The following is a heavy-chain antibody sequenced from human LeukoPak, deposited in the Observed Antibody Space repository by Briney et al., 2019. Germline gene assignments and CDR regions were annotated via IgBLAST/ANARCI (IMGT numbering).Heavy chain of an antibody. CDR2: ISSSSSYT. CDR1: GFTFSDYY. J-gene: IGHJ4*02. D-gene: IGHD6-13*01. V-gene: IGHV3-11*05. Sequence: GGSLRLSCAAPGFTFSDYYMSWIRQAPGKGLEWVSYISSSSSYTNYADSVKGRFTISRDNAKNSLYLQMNSLRAEDTAVYYCAREGYSSSFDYWGQGTLVTVSS. CDR3: AREGYSSSFDY.